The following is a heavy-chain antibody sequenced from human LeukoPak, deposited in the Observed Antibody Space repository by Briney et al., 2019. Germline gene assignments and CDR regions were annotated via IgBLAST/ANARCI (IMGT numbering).Heavy chain of an antibody. CDR1: GFTFSSYA. J-gene: IGHJ4*02. CDR3: TPGDY. V-gene: IGHV3-64*01. D-gene: IGHD2-15*01. CDR2: ISSNGGST. Sequence: GGSLRLSCAASGFTFSSYAMHWVRQAPGKGLEYVSAISSNGGSTYYANSVKGRFTISRDNAKNSLYLQMNSLKTEDTAVYYCTPGDYWGQGTLVTVSS.